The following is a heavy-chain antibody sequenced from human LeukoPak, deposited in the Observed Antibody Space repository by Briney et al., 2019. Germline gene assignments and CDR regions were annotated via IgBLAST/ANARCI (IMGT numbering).Heavy chain of an antibody. D-gene: IGHD1-1*01. CDR2: ITYGGGST. CDR1: GFTFSSYA. V-gene: IGHV3-23*01. Sequence: GGSLRLSCAASGFTFSSYAMSWVRQAPGKGLEWVSTITYGGGSTYYADSVKGRFTVSRDNSKNTLFLQMNSLRAEDTAVYYCAKDSTGTTGVFDYWGQGTLVTVSS. CDR3: AKDSTGTTGVFDY. J-gene: IGHJ4*02.